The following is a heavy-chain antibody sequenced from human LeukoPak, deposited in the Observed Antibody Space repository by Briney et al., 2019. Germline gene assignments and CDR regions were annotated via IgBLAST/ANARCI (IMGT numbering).Heavy chain of an antibody. CDR3: ARVGLYGYSSGWYYDY. CDR1: GGSISSSSYY. Sequence: SETLSLTCTVSGGSISSSSYYWAWIRQPPGKGLEWIGNIYYSGSTYYSPSLKSRVTISVDTSKNQFSLKLSSVTAADTAVYYCARVGLYGYSSGWYYDYWGQGTLVTVSS. J-gene: IGHJ4*02. D-gene: IGHD6-19*01. V-gene: IGHV4-39*01. CDR2: IYYSGST.